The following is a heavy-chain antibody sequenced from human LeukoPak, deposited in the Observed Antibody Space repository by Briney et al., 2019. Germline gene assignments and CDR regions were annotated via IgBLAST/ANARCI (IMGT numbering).Heavy chain of an antibody. CDR3: ARKRSWNGPLDY. CDR2: ASFHGSNT. CDR1: GFIFSDST. Sequence: PGRSLRLSCAASGFIFSDSTMHWVRQAPSKGLEWVAAASFHGSNTYYADSMKGRFTISRDNSKNTVYLQMNSLRTEDTAVYYCARKRSWNGPLDYWGQGTLVTVSS. J-gene: IGHJ4*02. D-gene: IGHD1-1*01. V-gene: IGHV3-30*04.